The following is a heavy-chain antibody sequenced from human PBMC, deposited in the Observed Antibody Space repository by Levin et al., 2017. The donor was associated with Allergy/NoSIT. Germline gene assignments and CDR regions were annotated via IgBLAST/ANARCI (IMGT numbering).Heavy chain of an antibody. CDR1: GFTFSSYG. V-gene: IGHV3-33*01. CDR3: ARVGYDILKIGPNYYMDV. CDR2: IWYDGSNK. Sequence: GGSLRLSCAASGFTFSSYGMHWVRQAPGKGLEWVAVIWYDGSNKYYADSVKGRFTISRDNSKNTLYLQMNSLRAEDTAVYYCARVGYDILKIGPNYYMDVWGKGTTVTVSS. D-gene: IGHD3-9*01. J-gene: IGHJ6*03.